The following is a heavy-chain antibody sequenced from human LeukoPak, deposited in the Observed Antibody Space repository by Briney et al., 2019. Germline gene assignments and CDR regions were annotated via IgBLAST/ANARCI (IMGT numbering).Heavy chain of an antibody. CDR1: GYTFTGYY. V-gene: IGHV1-2*02. J-gene: IGHJ4*02. CDR3: ARAPDFWSGYRYYFDY. Sequence: ASVKVSCKASGYTFTGYYMHWVRQAPGQGLEWMGWINPNSGGTNYAQKFQGRVTMTRDTSISTAYKELSRLRSDDTAVYYCARAPDFWSGYRYYFDYWGQGTLVTVSS. D-gene: IGHD3-3*01. CDR2: INPNSGGT.